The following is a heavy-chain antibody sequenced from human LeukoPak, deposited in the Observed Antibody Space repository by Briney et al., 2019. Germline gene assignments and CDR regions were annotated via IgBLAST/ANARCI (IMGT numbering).Heavy chain of an antibody. J-gene: IGHJ6*02. D-gene: IGHD6-13*01. CDR1: GFTFSSYG. V-gene: IGHV3-30*18. CDR2: ISYDGSNK. Sequence: GGSLRLSCAASGFTFSSYGMHWVRQAPGKGLEWVAVISYDGSNKYYADSVKGRFTISRDSSKNTLYLQMNSLRAEDTAVYYCAKTLYSSSWHSSYYYYYYGMDVWGQGTTVTVSS. CDR3: AKTLYSSSWHSSYYYYYYGMDV.